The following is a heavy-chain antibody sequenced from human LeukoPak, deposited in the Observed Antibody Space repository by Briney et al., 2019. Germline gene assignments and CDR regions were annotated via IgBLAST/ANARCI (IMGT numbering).Heavy chain of an antibody. D-gene: IGHD3-10*01. Sequence: SETLSLTCSVSGGSISSSNWWSWVRQPPGKGLEWIGEIYQSGSTNYNPTLKSRVTMSVDKSRNQFSLSLPSVTAADTAVYYCARGEQYGSGTVQFDYWGQGTLVTVSS. J-gene: IGHJ4*02. CDR1: GGSISSSNW. CDR2: IYQSGST. CDR3: ARGEQYGSGTVQFDY. V-gene: IGHV4-4*02.